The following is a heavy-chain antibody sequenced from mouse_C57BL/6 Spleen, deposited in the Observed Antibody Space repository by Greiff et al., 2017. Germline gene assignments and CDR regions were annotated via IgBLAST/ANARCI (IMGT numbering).Heavy chain of an antibody. Sequence: QVQLQQSGAELVMPGASVKLSCKASGYTFTSYWMPWVKQRPGQGLEWIGEIDPSDSYTNYKQKFKGKSTLTVDKSSSTAYMQLSRRTSEDSAVYYCARARGSPQATIDYWGQGTTLTVSS. CDR3: ARARGSPQATIDY. CDR1: GYTFTSYW. D-gene: IGHD3-2*02. J-gene: IGHJ2*01. V-gene: IGHV1-69*01. CDR2: IDPSDSYT.